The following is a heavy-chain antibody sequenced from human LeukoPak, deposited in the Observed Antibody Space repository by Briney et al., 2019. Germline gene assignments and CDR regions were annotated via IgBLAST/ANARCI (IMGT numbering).Heavy chain of an antibody. D-gene: IGHD2-2*01. V-gene: IGHV1-2*02. Sequence: GASVKVSCEASGYTFTAYYMHWVRQAPGHGLEWMGWINPNSGGTNYAQKFQGRVSMTRDTSISTAYMELSRLRSDDTAVYCCVATCTSTSCALDDYSYGMDVWGQGTTVTVSS. CDR1: GYTFTAYY. CDR3: VATCTSTSCALDDYSYGMDV. J-gene: IGHJ6*02. CDR2: INPNSGGT.